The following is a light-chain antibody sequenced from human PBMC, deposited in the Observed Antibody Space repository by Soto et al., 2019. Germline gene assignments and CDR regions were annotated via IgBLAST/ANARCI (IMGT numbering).Light chain of an antibody. Sequence: DIQMTQTPSSVSASVGDRVTITCRASERINPYLALYQQQPGKAPKLLIYAASSLLSGVPSIFSGSGSENEFPLTIRNLQPEDFAPYSCQQANSPPLTFGRRIKGDIK. CDR3: QQANSPPLT. CDR2: AAS. V-gene: IGKV1-12*01. J-gene: IGKJ4*01. CDR1: ERINPY.